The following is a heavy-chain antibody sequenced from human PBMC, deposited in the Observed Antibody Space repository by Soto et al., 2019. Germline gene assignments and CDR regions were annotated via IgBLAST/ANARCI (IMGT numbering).Heavy chain of an antibody. J-gene: IGHJ4*02. D-gene: IGHD3-3*01. V-gene: IGHV4-39*01. Sequence: QLQLQESGPGLVKPSETLSLTCTVSGGSISSSSYYWGWIRQPPGKGLEWIGSIYYSGSTYYNPSLKSRVTISVDTSKNQFSLKLSSVTAADTAVYYCARHITIFGVVRYFDYWGQGTLVTVSS. CDR1: GGSISSSSYY. CDR2: IYYSGST. CDR3: ARHITIFGVVRYFDY.